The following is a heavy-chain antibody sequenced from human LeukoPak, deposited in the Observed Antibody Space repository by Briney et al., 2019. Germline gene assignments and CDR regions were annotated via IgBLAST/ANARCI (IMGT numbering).Heavy chain of an antibody. D-gene: IGHD3-10*01. J-gene: IGHJ4*02. V-gene: IGHV1-24*01. CDR1: GYTLTELS. CDR2: FDPEDGET. CDR3: ATNYYGSGPIDY. Sequence: GASVKVSCKVSGYTLTELSMHWVRQAPGKGLEWMGGFDPEDGETIYAQKFQGRVTMTEDTSTDTAYMELSSLRSEDTAVYYCATNYYGSGPIDYWGQGTLVTVSS.